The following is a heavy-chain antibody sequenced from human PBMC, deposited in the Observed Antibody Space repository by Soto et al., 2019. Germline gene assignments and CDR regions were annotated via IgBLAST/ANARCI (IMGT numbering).Heavy chain of an antibody. Sequence: GSLRLSCVASGFTFRNYAINWVRQAPGKGLEWVSGISGSGVDTYYPDSLKGRFTISRDNSKNTVYLQINSLRDEDTALYYCAKGEDSYGFTRFDYWGQGTLVTVSS. D-gene: IGHD5-18*01. CDR1: GFTFRNYA. CDR2: ISGSGVDT. V-gene: IGHV3-23*01. CDR3: AKGEDSYGFTRFDY. J-gene: IGHJ4*02.